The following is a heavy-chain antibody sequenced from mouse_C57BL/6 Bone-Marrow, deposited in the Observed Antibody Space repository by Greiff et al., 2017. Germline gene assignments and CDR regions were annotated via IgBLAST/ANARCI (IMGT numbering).Heavy chain of an antibody. V-gene: IGHV7-3*01. CDR1: GFTFTDYY. J-gene: IGHJ4*01. CDR3: ARYWGNYLYAMDY. CDR2: IRNKANGYTT. D-gene: IGHD2-1*01. Sequence: EVQLVESGGGLVQPGGSLSLSCAASGFTFTDYYMSWVRQPPGKALEWLGFIRNKANGYTTEYSASVKGRFTISRDNSQSILYLQMNALRAEDSATYYCARYWGNYLYAMDYWGQGTSVTVSS.